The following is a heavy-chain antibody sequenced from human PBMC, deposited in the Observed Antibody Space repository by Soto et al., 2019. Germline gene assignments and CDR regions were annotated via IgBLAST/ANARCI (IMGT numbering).Heavy chain of an antibody. CDR3: ARERGEGLFDYYGMDV. D-gene: IGHD3-3*01. J-gene: IGHJ6*02. CDR1: GFTFSSYA. CDR2: ISYDGSNK. V-gene: IGHV3-30-3*01. Sequence: QVQLVESGGGVVQPGRSLRLSCAASGFTFSSYAMHWVRQAPGKGLEWVAVISYDGSNKYYADSVKGRFTISRDNSKNKLYLEMNSLRAEDTAVYYCARERGEGLFDYYGMDVWGQGTTVTVSS.